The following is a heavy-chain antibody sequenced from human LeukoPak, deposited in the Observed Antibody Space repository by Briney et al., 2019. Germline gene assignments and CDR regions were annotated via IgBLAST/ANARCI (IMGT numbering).Heavy chain of an antibody. CDR3: AGHLTGDYFDY. Sequence: SETLSLTCTVSGGSISSYYWSWIRQPPGKGQEWIGYIYYSGSTNYNPSLKSRVTISVDTSKNQFSLKLSSVTAADTAVYYCAGHLTGDYFDYWGQGTLVTVSS. J-gene: IGHJ4*02. CDR1: GGSISSYY. CDR2: IYYSGST. V-gene: IGHV4-59*08. D-gene: IGHD1-14*01.